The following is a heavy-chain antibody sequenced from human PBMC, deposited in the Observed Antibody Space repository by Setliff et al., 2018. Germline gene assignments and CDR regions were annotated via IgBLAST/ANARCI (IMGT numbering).Heavy chain of an antibody. CDR3: ARGGYSYGTIMSY. CDR2: IYSGST. CDR1: GGSISSSSYY. J-gene: IGHJ4*02. D-gene: IGHD5-18*01. Sequence: PSETLSLTCTVSGGSISSSSYYWGWIRQPPGKGLEWIGSIYSGSTYYNPSLKSRVTISVDTSKNQFSLKLRSVTAADTAVYYCARGGYSYGTIMSYWGQGTLVTVSS. V-gene: IGHV4-39*07.